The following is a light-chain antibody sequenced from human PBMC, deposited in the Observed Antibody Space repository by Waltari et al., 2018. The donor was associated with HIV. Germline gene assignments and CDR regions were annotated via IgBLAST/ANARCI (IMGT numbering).Light chain of an antibody. CDR1: SSDVGGYNY. V-gene: IGLV2-8*01. CDR3: SSYAGSNNLWV. CDR2: EVS. J-gene: IGLJ3*02. Sequence: QSALTPPPSASGSPGQSVTISCTGTSSDVGGYNYVSWYQQHPGKAPKLMIYEVSKRPSGVPDRFSGSKSGNTASLTVSGLQAEDEADYYCSSYAGSNNLWVFGGGTKLTVL.